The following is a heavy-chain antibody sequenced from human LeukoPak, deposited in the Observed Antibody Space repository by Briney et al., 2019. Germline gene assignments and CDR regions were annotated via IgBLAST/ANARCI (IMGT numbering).Heavy chain of an antibody. J-gene: IGHJ4*02. Sequence: PGGSLRLSCAASGFTFSSYWMHWDRQAPGKGLVWVSRIHGDGKKTTYADSVKGRFTISRDNAKNTLYLQMNSLRVEDTAVYYCASDPDSGGWSTFDNWGQGSLVTVSS. D-gene: IGHD6-19*01. V-gene: IGHV3-74*01. CDR3: ASDPDSGGWSTFDN. CDR2: IHGDGKKT. CDR1: GFTFSSYW.